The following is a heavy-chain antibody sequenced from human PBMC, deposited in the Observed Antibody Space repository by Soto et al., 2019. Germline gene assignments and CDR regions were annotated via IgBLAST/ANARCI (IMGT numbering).Heavy chain of an antibody. CDR1: GGTFSSYA. V-gene: IGHV1-69*13. Sequence: GASVKVSCKASGGTFSSYAISWVRQAPGQGLEWMGGIIPIFGTANYAQKFQGRVTITADESTSTAYMELSSLRDDDTAIYYCARRHRPSYTSDYWGQGTLVTVSS. J-gene: IGHJ4*02. CDR3: ARRHRPSYTSDY. D-gene: IGHD4-4*01. CDR2: IIPIFGTA.